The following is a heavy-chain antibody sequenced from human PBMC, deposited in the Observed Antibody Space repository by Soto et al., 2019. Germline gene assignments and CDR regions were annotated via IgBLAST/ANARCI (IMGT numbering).Heavy chain of an antibody. CDR2: ISLNGLTN. CDR1: GIAFRSPA. Sequence: PRGPPRVSCTASGIAFRSPAVNWVRPCPGKGVEWISYISLNGLTNFYAASVKTRFSISRDNSKISVKLQLRSLRVEVTAIYYCSRAEEFYYESRLFWGRGTQVTVSS. D-gene: IGHD3-16*01. V-gene: IGHV3-48*03. J-gene: IGHJ4*02. CDR3: SRAEEFYYESRLF.